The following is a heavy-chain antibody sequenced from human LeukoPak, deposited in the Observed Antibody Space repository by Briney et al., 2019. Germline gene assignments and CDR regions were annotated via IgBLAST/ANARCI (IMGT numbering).Heavy chain of an antibody. V-gene: IGHV3-9*01. Sequence: PGGSLRLSCAASGFTFDDYAMHWVRHAPGKGLEWVSGISWNSGSIGYADSVKGRFTISRDNAKNSLYLQMNSLRAEDTALYYCAKDKYYDSSGYSDYWGQGTLVTVSS. J-gene: IGHJ4*02. CDR1: GFTFDDYA. D-gene: IGHD3-22*01. CDR3: AKDKYYDSSGYSDY. CDR2: ISWNSGSI.